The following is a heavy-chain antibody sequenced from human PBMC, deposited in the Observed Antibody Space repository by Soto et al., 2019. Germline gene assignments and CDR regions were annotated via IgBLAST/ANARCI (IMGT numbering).Heavy chain of an antibody. CDR3: ARVGRDIVVVGNAFDI. J-gene: IGHJ3*02. D-gene: IGHD2-15*01. CDR1: GGSISSGGYY. V-gene: IGHV4-31*03. Sequence: PSETLSLTCTVSGGSISSGGYYWSWIRQHPGKGLEWIGYIYHSGSTYYNPSHKSRVTISVDTSKNQFSLQLSSVTAADTAVYYCARVGRDIVVVGNAFDIWGQGTMVTVSS. CDR2: IYHSGST.